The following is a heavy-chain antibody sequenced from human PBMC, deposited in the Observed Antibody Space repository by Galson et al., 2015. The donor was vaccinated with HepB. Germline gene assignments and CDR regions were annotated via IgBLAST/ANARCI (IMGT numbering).Heavy chain of an antibody. Sequence: SLRLSCAASGFTFSSYAMHWVRQAPGRGLEYVSAITSTGGDTYHIDSVRGRFTISRDNSKNTLYLQMGSLRPEDTAVYYCVRANSNYEISGYLFWGQGALVTVSS. V-gene: IGHV3-64*02. D-gene: IGHD3-22*01. CDR2: ITSTGGDT. J-gene: IGHJ4*02. CDR3: VRANSNYEISGYLF. CDR1: GFTFSSYA.